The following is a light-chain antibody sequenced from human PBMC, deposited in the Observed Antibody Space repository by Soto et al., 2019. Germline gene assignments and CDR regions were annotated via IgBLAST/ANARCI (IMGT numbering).Light chain of an antibody. J-gene: IGKJ4*01. CDR2: KAS. V-gene: IGKV1-5*03. Sequence: DIQMTQSPSTLSASVGDRVTITCRASQSISGYLAWYQQKPGKAPKLVIYKASTLESGVPSRFSGSGSGTEFTLTISSLQPDDFATYYCQQYNSYSGLTFGGGTKVEIK. CDR1: QSISGY. CDR3: QQYNSYSGLT.